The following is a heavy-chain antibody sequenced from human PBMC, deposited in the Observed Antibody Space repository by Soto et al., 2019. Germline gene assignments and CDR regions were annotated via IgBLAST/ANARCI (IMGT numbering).Heavy chain of an antibody. J-gene: IGHJ4*02. V-gene: IGHV1-8*01. CDR3: AGRAETNGWNGFGADKYYFDF. CDR1: GYTFTSYD. D-gene: IGHD1-1*01. CDR2: MNPNTGNS. Sequence: GASVKVSCKASGYTFTSYDIYWVRQATGQGLEWMGWMNPNTGNSGYAQKFQGRVTMTSDTSISTAHMELSGLRSEDTAVYYCAGRAETNGWNGFGADKYYFDFWGQGTLVTVSS.